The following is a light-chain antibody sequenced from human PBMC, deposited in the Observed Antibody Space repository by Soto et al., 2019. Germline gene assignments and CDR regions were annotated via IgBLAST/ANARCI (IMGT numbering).Light chain of an antibody. Sequence: IQMTQSPSSLSASVGDRVTISCRASQGISSHLNWYQQKSGKAPKLLIFGASSLQSGVPSRFSGSGSGTDFTLTISSLQPEDFATYYCQQSYSSPLTFGGGTKVDIK. CDR1: QGISSH. J-gene: IGKJ4*01. V-gene: IGKV1-39*01. CDR3: QQSYSSPLT. CDR2: GAS.